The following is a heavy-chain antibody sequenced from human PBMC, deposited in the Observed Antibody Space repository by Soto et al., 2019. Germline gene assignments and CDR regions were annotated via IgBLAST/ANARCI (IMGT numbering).Heavy chain of an antibody. J-gene: IGHJ5*02. D-gene: IGHD6-13*01. CDR2: INESGST. Sequence: QVQLQQWGAGLLKPSETLSLTCAVYGGSFSGYYWSWIRQPPGKGLEWIGEINESGSTKHNPSLKGRVTISVETSMNQFSLKLSSVTAADTAVYYCARSRRGFGSSWFDWFDPWGQGTLVTVSS. CDR3: ARSRRGFGSSWFDWFDP. CDR1: GGSFSGYY. V-gene: IGHV4-34*01.